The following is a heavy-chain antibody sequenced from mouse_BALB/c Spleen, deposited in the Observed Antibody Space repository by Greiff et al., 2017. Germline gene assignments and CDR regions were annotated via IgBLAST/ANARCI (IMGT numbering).Heavy chain of an antibody. CDR1: GYTFTNYW. J-gene: IGHJ3*01. CDR3: ASLDSSGYVTFAY. V-gene: IGHV1-63*02. Sequence: VQLQQSGAELVRPGTSVKMSCKAAGYTFTNYWIGWVKQRPGHGLEWIGDIYPGGGYTSYNQKFKGKATLTVDESSSTAYMQLSSLTSEDSAVYYCASLDSSGYVTFAYWGQGTLVTVSA. D-gene: IGHD3-2*01. CDR2: IYPGGGYT.